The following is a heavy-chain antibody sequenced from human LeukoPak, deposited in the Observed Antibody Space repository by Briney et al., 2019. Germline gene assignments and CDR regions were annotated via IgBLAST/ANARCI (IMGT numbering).Heavy chain of an antibody. Sequence: GASAKVSCKASGYTFTRYYMHWVRQAPGQGLEWMGIIDPSGGSTSYAQKFQGRVTMTRDTSTSTVYMDLSSLRSEDTAVYYCARDKSGTTQGDSDYWGQGTLITVSS. V-gene: IGHV1-46*01. J-gene: IGHJ4*02. D-gene: IGHD1-1*01. CDR2: IDPSGGST. CDR3: ARDKSGTTQGDSDY. CDR1: GYTFTRYY.